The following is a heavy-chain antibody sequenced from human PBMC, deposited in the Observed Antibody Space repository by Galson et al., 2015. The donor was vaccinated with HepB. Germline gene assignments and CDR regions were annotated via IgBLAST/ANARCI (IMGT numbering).Heavy chain of an antibody. CDR1: GFIFRNYG. Sequence: SLRLSCAASGFIFRNYGMHWVRQAPGKGLEWVAVIWYDGRDQKYADSVKGRFTISRDNSRNTLYLQMSSLRVEDTALYYCAKLDSSGSSWGQGTPVTVSS. D-gene: IGHD6-19*01. J-gene: IGHJ4*02. V-gene: IGHV3-33*06. CDR2: IWYDGRDQ. CDR3: AKLDSSGSS.